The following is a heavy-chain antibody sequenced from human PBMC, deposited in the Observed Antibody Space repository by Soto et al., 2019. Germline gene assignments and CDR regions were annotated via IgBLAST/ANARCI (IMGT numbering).Heavy chain of an antibody. J-gene: IGHJ6*03. D-gene: IGHD3-10*01. CDR3: VKFRGRAYPYYYMDV. Sequence: DVQLLESGGGLVQWGGSLRLSCVTSGFTFSTYGMTWVRQAPGKGLEWVSYGGSGGSRYYAESVKGRFTTSRDNSKNTLSLEMNSLSAENTATYYCVKFRGRAYPYYYMDVWGKGTTVTVSS. CDR2: GGSGGSR. V-gene: IGHV3-23*01. CDR1: GFTFSTYG.